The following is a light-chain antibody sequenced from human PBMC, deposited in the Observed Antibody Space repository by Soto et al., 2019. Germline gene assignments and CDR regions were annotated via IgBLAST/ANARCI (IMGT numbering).Light chain of an antibody. J-gene: IGKJ3*01. CDR2: SAS. Sequence: EIVLTQSPATLSVSPGESATLSCRASQSVNIDLVWYQQKPGQAPKVLMFSASARETGIPARFSGGGSETEFTLTISSLQPEDSAVYCCQQYNTWPFTFGPGTKVDIK. CDR3: QQYNTWPFT. CDR1: QSVNID. V-gene: IGKV3D-15*01.